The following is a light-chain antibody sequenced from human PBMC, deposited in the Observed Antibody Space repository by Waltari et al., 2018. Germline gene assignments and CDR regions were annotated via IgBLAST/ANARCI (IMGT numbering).Light chain of an antibody. CDR3: QPYGSSPRFT. CDR1: QSVSSSY. V-gene: IGKV3-20*01. CDR2: GAS. Sequence: ETVLTQSPGTLSLSPGERATLSRRASQSVSSSYLAWYQQKPGQAPRLLIYGASSRATGIPDRFSGSGSGTDFTLTISRLEPEDFAVYYCQPYGSSPRFTFGP. J-gene: IGKJ3*01.